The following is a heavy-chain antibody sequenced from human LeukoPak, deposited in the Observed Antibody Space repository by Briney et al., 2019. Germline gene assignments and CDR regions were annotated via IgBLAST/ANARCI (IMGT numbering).Heavy chain of an antibody. CDR2: LDYSGTT. CDR1: GGSISSYY. J-gene: IGHJ6*02. V-gene: IGHV4-59*08. D-gene: IGHD6-13*01. CDR3: ARQLWGSSSDYGMDV. Sequence: SEALSLTCTVSGGSISSYYWSWIRQPPGKGLEWIGYLDYSGTTYYNPSLKSRVTISVDTSKNQFSLRLSSLTAADTAVYYCARQLWGSSSDYGMDVWGQGTTVTVSS.